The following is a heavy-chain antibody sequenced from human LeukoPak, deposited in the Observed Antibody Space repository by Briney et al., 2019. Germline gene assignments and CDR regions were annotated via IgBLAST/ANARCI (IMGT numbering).Heavy chain of an antibody. J-gene: IGHJ5*02. Sequence: SETLSLTCTVSGGSISSSSYYWGWIRQPPGKGLEWIGSIYYSGSTYYNPSLKSRVTISVDTSKNQFSLKPSSVTAADTAVYYCARLAYYDFLFDPWGQGTLVTVSS. D-gene: IGHD3-3*01. CDR2: IYYSGST. CDR1: GGSISSSSYY. V-gene: IGHV4-39*01. CDR3: ARLAYYDFLFDP.